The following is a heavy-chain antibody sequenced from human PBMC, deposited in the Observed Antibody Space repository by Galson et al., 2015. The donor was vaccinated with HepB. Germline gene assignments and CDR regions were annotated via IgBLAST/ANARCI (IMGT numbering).Heavy chain of an antibody. CDR1: GFTFSSYA. D-gene: IGHD6-6*01. CDR2: ISGSGGST. V-gene: IGHV3-23*01. Sequence: SLRLSCAASGFTFSSYAMSWVRQAPGKGLEWVSAISGSGGSTYYADSVKGRFTISRDNSKNTLYLQMNSLRAEDTAVYYCAKAYRGPTYSSSSEEHYYDYYGMDVWGQGTTVTVSS. J-gene: IGHJ6*02. CDR3: AKAYRGPTYSSSSEEHYYDYYGMDV.